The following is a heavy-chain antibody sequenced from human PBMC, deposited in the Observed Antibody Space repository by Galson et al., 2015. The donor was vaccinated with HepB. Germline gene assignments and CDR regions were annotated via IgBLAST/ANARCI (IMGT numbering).Heavy chain of an antibody. D-gene: IGHD3-10*01. V-gene: IGHV3-66*04. J-gene: IGHJ4*02. CDR3: ASHYYGSGSYSSGDFDY. Sequence: SLRLSCAASGFTVSSNYMSWVRQAPGKGLEWVSVIYSGGSTYYADSVKGRFTISRDNSKNTLYLQMNSLRAEDTAVYYCASHYYGSGSYSSGDFDYWGQGTLVTVSS. CDR2: IYSGGST. CDR1: GFTVSSNY.